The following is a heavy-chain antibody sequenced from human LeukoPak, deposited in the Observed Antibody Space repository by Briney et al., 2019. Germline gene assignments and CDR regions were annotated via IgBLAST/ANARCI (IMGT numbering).Heavy chain of an antibody. CDR3: ARDRYYDSSGYAFDI. Sequence: SQTLSLTCTVSGGSISSGSYYWSWIRQPAGKGLEWIGRIYTSGSTNYNPSLKSRVTISVDTSKNQFSLKLSSVTAADTPVYYCARDRYYDSSGYAFDIWGQGTMVTVSS. CDR2: IYTSGST. D-gene: IGHD3-22*01. CDR1: GGSISSGSYY. V-gene: IGHV4-61*02. J-gene: IGHJ3*02.